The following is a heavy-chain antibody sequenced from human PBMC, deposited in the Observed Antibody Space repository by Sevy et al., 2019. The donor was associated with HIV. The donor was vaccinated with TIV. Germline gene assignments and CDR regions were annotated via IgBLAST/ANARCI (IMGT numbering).Heavy chain of an antibody. CDR1: GYSFTNFG. CDR2: IRTYNGDT. Sequence: ASVKVSCRASGYSFTNFGITWVRQAPGQGLEWMGWIRTYNGDTKYAQGLQGRVTMTTDTSTTTAYMELRSLRSDDTAVYYCARRALTGHWFFDLWGRGTLVTVSS. CDR3: ARRALTGHWFFDL. D-gene: IGHD7-27*01. V-gene: IGHV1-18*01. J-gene: IGHJ2*01.